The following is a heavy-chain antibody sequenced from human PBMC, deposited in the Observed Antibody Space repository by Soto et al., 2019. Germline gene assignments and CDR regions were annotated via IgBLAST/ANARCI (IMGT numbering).Heavy chain of an antibody. V-gene: IGHV3-30*03. CDR2: ISYDSTKT. CDR3: ARTRSAWSDFHYYSLDV. CDR1: GFTFNSYG. J-gene: IGHJ6*02. Sequence: QVQLVESGGGVVRPGRSLRLSCAASGFTFNSYGMHWVRQGPGNGLEWVAFISYDSTKTYYADSVKGRFTISRDNSNSALYVQMNSLTGEDTAVYYCARTRSAWSDFHYYSLDVWGQGTTVTVSS. D-gene: IGHD1-26*01.